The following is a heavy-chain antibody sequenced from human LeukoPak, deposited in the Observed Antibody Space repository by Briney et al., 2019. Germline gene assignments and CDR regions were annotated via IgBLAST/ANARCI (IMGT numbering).Heavy chain of an antibody. CDR2: IIPSVGIA. D-gene: IGHD6-6*01. V-gene: IGHV1-69*04. J-gene: IGHJ4*02. Sequence: GASVKLTCNASAATFSSDAISLVRHPPGPGLERMGRIIPSVGIAIYSQKFQGRVSMTRDTYTSTVYKELSSLRSEDTAVYYCARGGGSLSEWPLGYWGQGTLVTVSS. CDR3: ARGGGSLSEWPLGY. CDR1: AATFSSDA.